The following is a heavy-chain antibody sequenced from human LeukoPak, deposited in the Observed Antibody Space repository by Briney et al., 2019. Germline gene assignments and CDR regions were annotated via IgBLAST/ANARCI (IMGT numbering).Heavy chain of an antibody. CDR2: IRYDGSNK. CDR1: GFTFSSYG. D-gene: IGHD6-13*01. CDR3: AKDPARRAAGTGDDAFDI. V-gene: IGHV3-30*02. Sequence: AGGSLRLSCAASGFTFSSYGMHWVRQAPGKGLEWVAFIRYDGSNKYYADSVKGRFTISRDNSKNTLYLQMNSLRAEDTAVYYCAKDPARRAAGTGDDAFDIWGQGTMVTVSS. J-gene: IGHJ3*02.